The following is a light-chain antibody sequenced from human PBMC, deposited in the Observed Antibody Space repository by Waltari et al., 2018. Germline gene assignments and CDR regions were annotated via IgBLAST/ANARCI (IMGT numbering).Light chain of an antibody. CDR1: QSVRSSY. CDR2: GAS. V-gene: IGKV3-20*01. J-gene: IGKJ1*01. Sequence: EIVLTQSPGTLSLSPGERATLSCRASQSVRSSYLAWYQRKPGQAPRVLIHGASNRATGIPDRFIGSGSGTDFTLTISRLEPEDFAVYYCQQYGSSPWTFGQGTKVEIK. CDR3: QQYGSSPWT.